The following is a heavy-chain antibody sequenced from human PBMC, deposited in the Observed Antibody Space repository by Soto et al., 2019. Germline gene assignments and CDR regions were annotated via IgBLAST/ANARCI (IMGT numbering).Heavy chain of an antibody. CDR3: GRHLFSDV. D-gene: IGHD2-21*01. Sequence: SETLPHTCTVSGGSVSSGSYCWSWIRQPPGKGLEWIGYIYYSGSTNYNPSPKSRVTISVDTSKNQFSLKLSSVAAADTAVYYCGRHLFSDVWGQGTTVTVSS. CDR2: IYYSGST. V-gene: IGHV4-61*01. CDR1: GGSVSSGSYC. J-gene: IGHJ6*02.